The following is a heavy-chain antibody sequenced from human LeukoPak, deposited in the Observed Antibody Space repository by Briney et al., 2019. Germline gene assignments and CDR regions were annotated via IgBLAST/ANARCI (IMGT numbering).Heavy chain of an antibody. D-gene: IGHD6-25*01. J-gene: IGHJ4*02. CDR1: GYTFTGYY. Sequence: ASVKVSCKASGYTFTGYYMHWVRQAPGQGLEWMGWISAYNGNTNYAQKLQGRVTMTTDTSTSTAYMELRSLRSDDTAVYYCARVSAIPPDYWGQGTLVTVSS. V-gene: IGHV1-18*04. CDR3: ARVSAIPPDY. CDR2: ISAYNGNT.